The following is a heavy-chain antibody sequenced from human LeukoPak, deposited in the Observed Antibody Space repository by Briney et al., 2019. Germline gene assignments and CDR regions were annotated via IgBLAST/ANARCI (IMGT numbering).Heavy chain of an antibody. CDR1: GFTFSSDA. CDR2: ISGSGDST. D-gene: IGHD3-22*01. V-gene: IGHV3-23*01. Sequence: PGGSLRLSCAASGFTFSSDAMTWVRQAQAKGLEWVSSISGSGDSTYDADSVKGRFTISRDNSKNTLYLQMNSLRAEDTAVYYCARDLFSFGSSGYYFLGGFDYWGQGTLVTVSS. J-gene: IGHJ4*02. CDR3: ARDLFSFGSSGYYFLGGFDY.